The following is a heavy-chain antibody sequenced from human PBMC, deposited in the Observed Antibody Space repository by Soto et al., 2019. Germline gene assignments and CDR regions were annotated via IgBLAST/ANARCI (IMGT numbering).Heavy chain of an antibody. Sequence: GGSLRLSCAASGFTFSSYAMSWVRQAPGKGLEWVSAISGSGGSTYYADSVKGRFTISRDNSKNTLYLQMNSLRAEDTAVYYCAIPGLDIVLVPAFFDYWGQGTLVTVSS. D-gene: IGHD2-2*03. J-gene: IGHJ4*02. CDR3: AIPGLDIVLVPAFFDY. CDR1: GFTFSSYA. CDR2: ISGSGGST. V-gene: IGHV3-23*01.